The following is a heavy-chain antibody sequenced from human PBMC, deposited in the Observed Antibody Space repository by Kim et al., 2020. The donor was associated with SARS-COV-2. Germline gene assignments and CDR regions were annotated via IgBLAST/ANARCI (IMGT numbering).Heavy chain of an antibody. CDR1: GFSLSTSGMC. D-gene: IGHD4-17*01. Sequence: SGPTLVNPTQTLTLTCTFSGFSLSTSGMCVSWIRQPPGKALEWLALIDYDDDKNYSTSLKTRLTISKDTSKNQVVLTMTNVDPVDTGTYYCARTRSDYGGNGFDHWGQGILVTVSS. J-gene: IGHJ4*02. V-gene: IGHV2-70*01. CDR3: ARTRSDYGGNGFDH. CDR2: IDYDDDK.